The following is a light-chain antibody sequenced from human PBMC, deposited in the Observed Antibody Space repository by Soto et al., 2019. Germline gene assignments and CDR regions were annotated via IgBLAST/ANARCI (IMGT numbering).Light chain of an antibody. J-gene: IGKJ4*01. CDR3: QQYNSWPLT. V-gene: IGKV3D-15*01. CDR1: QSVSSN. Sequence: ETVITPSPASVSVSPGERATLSCRASQSVSSNLAWYQQKPGQPPRLLIYDISTRATGIPTRFSGSGSGTEFTLTISSLQSEDFAVYYCQQYNSWPLTFGGGTKVDIK. CDR2: DIS.